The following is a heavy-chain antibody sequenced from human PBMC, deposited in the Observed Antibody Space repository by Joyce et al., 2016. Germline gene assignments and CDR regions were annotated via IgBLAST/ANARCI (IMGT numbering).Heavy chain of an antibody. D-gene: IGHD3-3*01. CDR2: IDPSDSYT. CDR1: GYSFTNDW. V-gene: IGHV5-10-1*03. Sequence: EVQLVQSGAEVKKPGESLRISCKGSGYSFTNDWISWVRQMPGKGLEWMGTIDPSDSYTNYSPSFQGHVTISADKSISTAYLQWSSLKASDTAMYYCARHIGDFWSGDLNWFDPWGQGTLVTVSS. J-gene: IGHJ5*02. CDR3: ARHIGDFWSGDLNWFDP.